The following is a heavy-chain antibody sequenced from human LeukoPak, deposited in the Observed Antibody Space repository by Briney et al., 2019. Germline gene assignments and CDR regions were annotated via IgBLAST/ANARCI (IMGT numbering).Heavy chain of an antibody. CDR3: ARRVAVAGYNFDY. J-gene: IGHJ4*02. Sequence: GASLKISCNGSGYIFTSYLNGLRRQIRGKGVGRVGIICPGDSDTRYSPSFQGQVTISADKSISTAYLQWSSLKASDTAMYYCARRVAVAGYNFDYWGQGTLVTVSS. V-gene: IGHV5-51*01. CDR2: ICPGDSDT. CDR1: GYIFTSYL. D-gene: IGHD6-19*01.